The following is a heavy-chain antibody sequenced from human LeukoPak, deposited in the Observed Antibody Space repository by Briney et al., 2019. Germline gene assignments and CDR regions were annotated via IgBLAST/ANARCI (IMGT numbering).Heavy chain of an antibody. Sequence: SGGSLRLSCAASGLTFNTHSMSWVRQAPGKGLEGVASISSSSTYIYYADSVKGRFTISRDNAKKSLYLEMNSLRAEDAAVHYCARHSSYNNGWGPFDYWGQGTLVTVSS. J-gene: IGHJ4*02. CDR3: ARHSSYNNGWGPFDY. CDR2: ISSSSTYI. CDR1: GLTFNTHS. D-gene: IGHD6-19*01. V-gene: IGHV3-21*01.